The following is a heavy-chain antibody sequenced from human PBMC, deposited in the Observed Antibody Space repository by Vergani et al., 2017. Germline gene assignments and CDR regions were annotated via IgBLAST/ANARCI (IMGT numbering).Heavy chain of an antibody. CDR3: TRHVPCGDGACLHFDH. V-gene: IGHV5-51*01. D-gene: IGHD2-21*01. J-gene: IGHJ4*02. Sequence: EVMLVQSGAEVKKPGESLKISCKYSKSSFIINEIAWVRQMSGKGLQWMGNINPIDSKIAYSPSFQGQAIMSLDKSITTAYLQWRSLKASDTAIYYCTRHVPCGDGACLHFDHWGQGTQVTVSS. CDR1: KSSFIINE. CDR2: INPIDSKI.